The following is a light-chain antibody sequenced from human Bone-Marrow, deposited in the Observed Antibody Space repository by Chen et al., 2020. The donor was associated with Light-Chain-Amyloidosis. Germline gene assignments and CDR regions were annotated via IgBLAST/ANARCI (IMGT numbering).Light chain of an antibody. CDR3: QSYQGSSQGV. CDR2: EDD. V-gene: IGLV6-57*01. Sequence: NFMLTQPHSVSESPGKTVIISCTRSSGSIAPNYVQWYQQRPGSSPTTVLYEDDHRPSGVPDRFSGSIDRSSNSASLTISGLKTEDEADYYCQSYQGSSQGVFGGGTKLTVL. J-gene: IGLJ3*02. CDR1: SGSIAPNY.